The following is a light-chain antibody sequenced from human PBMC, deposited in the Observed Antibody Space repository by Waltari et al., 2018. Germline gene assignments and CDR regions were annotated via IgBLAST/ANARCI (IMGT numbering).Light chain of an antibody. CDR3: ASWDDSLRGPWV. CDR2: KTD. Sequence: HSVLTQPPSPSGTPGQTVTISCSGSKSNIGNNSASWYQQVPGLAPKLLIYKTDQRPSGVPDRFSGSKSALSASLVISELRSEDEADYYCASWDDSLRGPWVFGGGTKVTVL. CDR1: KSNIGNNS. V-gene: IGLV1-47*01. J-gene: IGLJ3*02.